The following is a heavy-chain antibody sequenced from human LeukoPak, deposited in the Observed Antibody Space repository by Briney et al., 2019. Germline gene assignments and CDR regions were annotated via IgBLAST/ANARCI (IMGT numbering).Heavy chain of an antibody. CDR1: GGSISSSSYY. CDR3: ARLAEIGWFSVYWYFDL. V-gene: IGHV4-61*05. CDR2: IYYSGST. J-gene: IGHJ2*01. Sequence: SETLSLTCTVSGGSISSSSYYWGWIRQPPGKGLEWIGYIYYSGSTNYNPSLKSRVTISVDTSKNQFSLKLSSVTAADTAVYYCARLAEIGWFSVYWYFDLWGRGTLVTVSS. D-gene: IGHD3-10*01.